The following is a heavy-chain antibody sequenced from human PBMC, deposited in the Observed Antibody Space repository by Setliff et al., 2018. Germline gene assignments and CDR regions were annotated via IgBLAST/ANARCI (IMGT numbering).Heavy chain of an antibody. Sequence: TGGSLRLSCAASGFTFSSHWMHWVRQVPGKGLAWVSQINPDATTTYYADSVKGRFTISRDNAKTTLYLQMNSLRVEDTAVYFCARDPRDGSSSPMADNWGQGTLVTVSS. D-gene: IGHD3-10*01. J-gene: IGHJ4*02. CDR2: INPDATTT. CDR3: ARDPRDGSSSPMADN. CDR1: GFTFSSHW. V-gene: IGHV3-74*01.